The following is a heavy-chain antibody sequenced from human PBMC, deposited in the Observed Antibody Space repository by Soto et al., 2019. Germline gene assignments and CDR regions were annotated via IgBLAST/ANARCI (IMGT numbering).Heavy chain of an antibody. CDR3: ARARITMVRGVIDY. V-gene: IGHV4-30-4*01. Sequence: SETLSLTCTVSGGSISSGDYYWSWIRQPPGKGLEWIGYIYYSGSTYYNPSLKSRVTISVDTSKNQFSLKLSSVTAADTAVYYCARARITMVRGVIDYWGQGTLVTVSS. CDR1: GGSISSGDYY. J-gene: IGHJ4*02. CDR2: IYYSGST. D-gene: IGHD3-10*01.